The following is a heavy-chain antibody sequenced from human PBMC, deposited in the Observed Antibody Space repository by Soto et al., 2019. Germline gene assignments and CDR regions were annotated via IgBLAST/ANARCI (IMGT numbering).Heavy chain of an antibody. V-gene: IGHV1-8*01. CDR1: GYTFTSYE. J-gene: IGHJ6*02. D-gene: IGHD1-1*01. CDR3: ARERTGTTSMDV. Sequence: QVQLVQSGAEVKKPGASVKVSCKASGYTFTSYESNWVRQATGQGLEWMGWMNPNSGNTGYAQKFQGRVTMTRNTSISTAYMELSSLRSEDTAVYYCARERTGTTSMDVWGQATTVTVSS. CDR2: MNPNSGNT.